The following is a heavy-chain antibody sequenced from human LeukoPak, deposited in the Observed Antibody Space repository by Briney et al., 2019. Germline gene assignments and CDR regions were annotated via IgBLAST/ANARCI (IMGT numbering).Heavy chain of an antibody. CDR3: VGGLYGSGSYYKYYFDD. D-gene: IGHD3-10*01. J-gene: IGHJ4*02. CDR2: IYYSGST. Sequence: PSETLSLICTVSGGSISSYYWSWIRQPPGKGLEWIGYIYYSGSTNYNPSLKSRVTISVDTTKNQFSLKLSSVTAADTAVYYCVGGLYGSGSYYKYYFDDWGQGTRVTVSS. CDR1: GGSISSYY. V-gene: IGHV4-59*01.